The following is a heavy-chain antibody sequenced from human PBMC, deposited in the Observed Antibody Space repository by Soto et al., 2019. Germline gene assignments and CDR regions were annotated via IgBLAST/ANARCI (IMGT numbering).Heavy chain of an antibody. D-gene: IGHD3-16*02. J-gene: IGHJ3*02. CDR2: ISGSGGST. Sequence: EVQLLESGGGLVQPGGSLRLSCAASGFTFSSYAMSWVRQAPGKGLEWVSAISGSGGSTYYADSVKGRFTISRDNSKNTLYLQMNSLRAEDTAVYYCAKALIARAGRTHGAFDIWGQGTMVTVSS. V-gene: IGHV3-23*01. CDR1: GFTFSSYA. CDR3: AKALIARAGRTHGAFDI.